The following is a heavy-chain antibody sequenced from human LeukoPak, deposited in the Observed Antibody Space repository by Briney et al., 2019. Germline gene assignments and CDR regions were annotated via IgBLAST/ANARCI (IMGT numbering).Heavy chain of an antibody. J-gene: IGHJ4*02. CDR1: W. V-gene: IGHV3-7*01. CDR3: ARDQKGVFDY. Sequence: WMTWVRQAPGKGLEWVANIKQDGSDKYFVDSVKGRFTISRDNAKNSLYLQMNSLRAEDTAVYYCARDQKGVFDYWGQGTLVTVSS. CDR2: IKQDGSDK. D-gene: IGHD3-10*01.